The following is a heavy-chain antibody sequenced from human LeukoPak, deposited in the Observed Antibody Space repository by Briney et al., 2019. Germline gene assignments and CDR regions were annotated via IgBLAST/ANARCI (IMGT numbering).Heavy chain of an antibody. Sequence: GGSLRLSCAASGFTFTSYWLGWVRQAPGKGLEWVTNINGDGNEIYYVDSVKGRFTISRDNFRDSLFLQMNSLRAEDTAVYYCARPGVAGGAFDVWGRGTVVTVSS. CDR1: GFTFTSYW. V-gene: IGHV3-7*01. J-gene: IGHJ3*01. CDR3: ARPGVAGGAFDV. D-gene: IGHD1-26*01. CDR2: INGDGNEI.